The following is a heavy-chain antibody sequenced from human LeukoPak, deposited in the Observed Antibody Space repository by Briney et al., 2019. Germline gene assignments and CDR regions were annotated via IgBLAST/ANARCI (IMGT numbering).Heavy chain of an antibody. CDR2: ISSSSSYI. D-gene: IGHD3-10*01. CDR3: AREGFGDAFDI. Sequence: GGSLRLSCAASGFTFSSYSMNWVRQAPGKGLEWVSSISSSSSYIYYADSVKGRFTISRDNAKNSLYLQMNSLRAEDTAVYYCAREGFGDAFDIWGQGTMVTVSS. V-gene: IGHV3-21*01. CDR1: GFTFSSYS. J-gene: IGHJ3*02.